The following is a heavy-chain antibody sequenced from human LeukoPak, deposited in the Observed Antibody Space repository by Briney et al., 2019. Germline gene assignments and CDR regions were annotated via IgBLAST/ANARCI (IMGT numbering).Heavy chain of an antibody. V-gene: IGHV4-39*01. CDR1: GGSISSSSYY. CDR3: ARHPGLDY. CDR2: IYYSGST. J-gene: IGHJ4*02. Sequence: SETLSLTCTVSGGSISSSSYYWGWIRQPPGKGLEWIGSIYYSGSTYYNPSLESRVTISVDTSKNQFSLKLSSVTAADTAVYYCARHPGLDYWGQGTLVTVSS.